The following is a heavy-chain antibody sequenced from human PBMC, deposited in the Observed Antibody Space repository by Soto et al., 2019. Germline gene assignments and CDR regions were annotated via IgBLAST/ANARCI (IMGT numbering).Heavy chain of an antibody. CDR1: GFTVSSYR. V-gene: IGHV3-48*02. CDR3: ARADGSTWNSFDP. D-gene: IGHD6-13*01. J-gene: IGHJ5*02. Sequence: EVQLVESGGGLVQPGGSLRLSCAAAGFTVSSYRMSWVRQAPGKGLEWVSYISSGSSTISYTDSVKGRFTISRDNARNSLYLQMNGLRDEDTAVYYCARADGSTWNSFDPWGQGTLVTVSS. CDR2: ISSGSSTI.